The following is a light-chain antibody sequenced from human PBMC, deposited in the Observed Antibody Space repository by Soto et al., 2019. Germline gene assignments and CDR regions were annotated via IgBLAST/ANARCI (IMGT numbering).Light chain of an antibody. CDR1: QSVSSN. Sequence: SPGSLCVSPGARTTRSCRASQSVSSNLAWYQQKPGQAPRLLIYDASTRATGIPARFSGSGSGTDFTLTITSLEPEDFAVYYCQQRSNWPPTVGQGTKV. CDR2: DAS. V-gene: IGKV3-11*01. J-gene: IGKJ1*01. CDR3: QQRSNWPPT.